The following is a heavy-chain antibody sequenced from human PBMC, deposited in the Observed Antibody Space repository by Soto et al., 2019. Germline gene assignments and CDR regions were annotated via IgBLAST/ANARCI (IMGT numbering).Heavy chain of an antibody. D-gene: IGHD6-19*01. J-gene: IGHJ4*02. Sequence: QVQLQESGPELVKPSGTLSLSCVVSSRSISSTNWWSWVRQPPGRGLEWIGAIYHSGSINYNPSLRSRVTISVDKSKNQFSLNLISVTAADTAVYFCVKEGSGWSYLDHWGQGILVTVSS. CDR1: SRSISSTNW. V-gene: IGHV4-4*02. CDR2: IYHSGSI. CDR3: VKEGSGWSYLDH.